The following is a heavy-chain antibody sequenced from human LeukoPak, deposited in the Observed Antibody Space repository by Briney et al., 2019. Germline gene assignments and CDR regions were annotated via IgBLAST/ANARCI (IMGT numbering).Heavy chain of an antibody. Sequence: KPSETLSLTCTVSGGSISSYYWSWIRQPPGKGLEWIGYIFDNGNTNYNPSLKSRVTISLDTSKNQFSLKLSSVTAADTAVYYCARARYYYGHYFDYWGQGTLVTVSS. CDR1: GGSISSYY. CDR3: ARARYYYGHYFDY. J-gene: IGHJ4*02. CDR2: IFDNGNT. V-gene: IGHV4-59*01. D-gene: IGHD3-10*01.